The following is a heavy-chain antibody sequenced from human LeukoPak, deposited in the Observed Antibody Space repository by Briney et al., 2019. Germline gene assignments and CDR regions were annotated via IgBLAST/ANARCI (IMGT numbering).Heavy chain of an antibody. CDR1: LDTFYIVV. D-gene: IGHD6-19*01. CDR3: GSSTGLYLVCSE. V-gene: IGHV1-18*01. J-gene: IGHJ4*02. Sequence: ASVTVSYLASLDTFYIVVLRYVCQAPGQGVEWMGWISAYNVNTNYAQKLQGRVTMTTETSTSTDYMEMRSRRSEDTAVYYCGSSTGLYLVCSEWGQGTLVTVSS. CDR2: ISAYNVNT.